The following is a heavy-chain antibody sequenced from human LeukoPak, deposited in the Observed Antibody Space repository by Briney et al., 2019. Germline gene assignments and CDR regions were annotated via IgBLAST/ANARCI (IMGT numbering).Heavy chain of an antibody. D-gene: IGHD3-10*01. V-gene: IGHV3-53*01. Sequence: GGSVRLSCAAADFTVSSNYMTWVRQPPGKGREWASVIHKNAITSYADTVRGRFTISRDNSKNTLYLQMNNLRVDDTAVYYCARSLRVRGVPDYMDVWGKGTTVTV. J-gene: IGHJ6*03. CDR1: DFTVSSNY. CDR3: ARSLRVRGVPDYMDV. CDR2: IHKNAIT.